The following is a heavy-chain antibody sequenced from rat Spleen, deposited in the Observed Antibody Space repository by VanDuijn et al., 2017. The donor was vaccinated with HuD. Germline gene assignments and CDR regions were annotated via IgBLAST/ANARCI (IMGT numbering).Heavy chain of an antibody. V-gene: IGHV3-1*01. D-gene: IGHD4-3*01. CDR2: ISYSGST. Sequence: EVQLQESGPGLVKPSQSLSLTCSVTAYSITSNYWAWIRKFPGNKMEWLGYISYSGSTSYNPSLKSRISITRDTSKNQFFLQLNSVTTEETATYYCATGGTYNSGYEIWFAYWGQGTLVTVSS. CDR1: AYSITSNY. CDR3: ATGGTYNSGYEIWFAY. J-gene: IGHJ3*01.